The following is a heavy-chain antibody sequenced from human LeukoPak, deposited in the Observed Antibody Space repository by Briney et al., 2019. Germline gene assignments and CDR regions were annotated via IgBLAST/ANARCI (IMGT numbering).Heavy chain of an antibody. V-gene: IGHV3-9*01. CDR1: GFTFSNYD. D-gene: IGHD3-3*01. Sequence: GGSLRLSCAASGFTFSNYDMSWVRQAPGKGLEWVSGISWNSGSIGYADSVKGRFTISRDNAKNSLYLQMNSLRAEDTALYYCAKDIKLRFLEWSGMDVWGQGTTVTVSS. J-gene: IGHJ6*02. CDR2: ISWNSGSI. CDR3: AKDIKLRFLEWSGMDV.